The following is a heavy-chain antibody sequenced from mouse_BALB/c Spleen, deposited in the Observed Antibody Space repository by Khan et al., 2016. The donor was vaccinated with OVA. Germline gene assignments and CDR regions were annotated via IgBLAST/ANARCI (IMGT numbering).Heavy chain of an antibody. CDR3: ARDAGRY. D-gene: IGHD3-3*01. CDR2: INPKNGVT. CDR1: GYTFTEYT. V-gene: IGHV1-18*01. J-gene: IGHJ4*01. Sequence: VQLQQSGPELVKPGASVKISCKTSGYTFTEYTLHWVKQSHGKSLEWIGVINPKNGVTSYNQKFKGNATLTVDKSSSTAYMEFRSLTSEDSAVYYCARDAGRYWGQGTSVTVSS.